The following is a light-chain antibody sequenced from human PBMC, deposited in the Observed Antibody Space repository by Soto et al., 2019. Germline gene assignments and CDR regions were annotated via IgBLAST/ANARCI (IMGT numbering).Light chain of an antibody. Sequence: DLQMTQSPSSVSASVGDRVTITCRASQGIGNWLAWYQQKPGKAPKLLISAASSLQSGAPSRFSGRGSGTDFTLTISGLQAEDFATYYCQQANTFPHTFGQGTQLEIK. CDR2: AAS. CDR3: QQANTFPHT. CDR1: QGIGNW. V-gene: IGKV1-12*01. J-gene: IGKJ2*01.